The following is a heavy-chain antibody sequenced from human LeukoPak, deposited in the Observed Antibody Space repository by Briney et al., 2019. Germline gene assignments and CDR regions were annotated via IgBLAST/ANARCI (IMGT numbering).Heavy chain of an antibody. D-gene: IGHD2-2*01. J-gene: IGHJ4*02. Sequence: QPGGPLRLSCAASGFDLSRYEINWVRQAPGKGLEWVTYISTSRRTRYYADSVKGRFTISRDNAKHSLDLHMNSLRAEDTAIYCCAREGCSSTSCRLDSWGQGTLVTVSS. CDR2: ISTSRRTR. CDR3: AREGCSSTSCRLDS. V-gene: IGHV3-48*03. CDR1: GFDLSRYE.